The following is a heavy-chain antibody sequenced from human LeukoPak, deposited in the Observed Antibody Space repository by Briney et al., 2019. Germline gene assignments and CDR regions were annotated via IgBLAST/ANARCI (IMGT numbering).Heavy chain of an antibody. V-gene: IGHV1-46*01. D-gene: IGHD3-10*01. CDR3: ARESGLYGSGSRY. CDR2: INPSGGST. Sequence: GASVKVSCKASGYTFTSYYMHWVRQAPGQGLEWMGIINPSGGSTSYAQKFQGRVTMTRTTSINTAYMELSSLRSDDTAVYYCARESGLYGSGSRYWGQGTLVTVSS. J-gene: IGHJ4*02. CDR1: GYTFTSYY.